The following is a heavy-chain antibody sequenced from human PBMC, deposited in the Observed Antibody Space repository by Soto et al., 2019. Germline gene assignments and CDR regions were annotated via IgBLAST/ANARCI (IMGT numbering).Heavy chain of an antibody. J-gene: IGHJ4*01. CDR2: ISSNGANT. V-gene: IGHV3-23*01. D-gene: IGHD3-10*02. CDR3: FSCVSVQFAY. CDR1: GVTWDSPYSHG. Sequence: GGSLRLSSAASGVTWDSPYSHGMSWVGQCTGKGPEWVSTISSNGANTHSAESVKGRFTISKDASRNTVHLHMNSLRAEDTVTYFCFSCVSVQFAYWGHGTQGT.